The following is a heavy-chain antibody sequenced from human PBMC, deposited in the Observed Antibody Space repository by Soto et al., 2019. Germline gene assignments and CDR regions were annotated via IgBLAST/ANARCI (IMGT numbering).Heavy chain of an antibody. CDR3: ARDGLELRRDYYGMDV. D-gene: IGHD1-7*01. Sequence: PGGSLRLSCAASGFTFSSYSMNWVRQAPGKGLEWVSSISSSSSYIYYADSVKGRFTISRDNAKNSLYLQMNSLRAEDTAVYYCARDGLELRRDYYGMDVWSQGTTVTVSS. CDR2: ISSSSSYI. V-gene: IGHV3-21*01. CDR1: GFTFSSYS. J-gene: IGHJ6*02.